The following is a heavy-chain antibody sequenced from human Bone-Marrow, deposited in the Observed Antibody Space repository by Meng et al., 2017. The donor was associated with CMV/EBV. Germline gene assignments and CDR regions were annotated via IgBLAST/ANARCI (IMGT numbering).Heavy chain of an antibody. V-gene: IGHV3-20*01. CDR3: ARVGYCDMVRGRTTCYGMDV. Sequence: GGSLRLSCAASGFTFDDYGMSWVRQAPGKGLEWVSGINWNGGSTGYADSVKGRFTISRDNAKNSLYLQMNSLRAEETALYHCARVGYCDMVRGRTTCYGMDVWGQGTTVTVSS. CDR2: INWNGGST. CDR1: GFTFDDYG. J-gene: IGHJ6*02. D-gene: IGHD3-10*01.